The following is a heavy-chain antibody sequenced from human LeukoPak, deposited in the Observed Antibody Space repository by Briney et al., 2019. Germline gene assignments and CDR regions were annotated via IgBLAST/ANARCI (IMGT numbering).Heavy chain of an antibody. V-gene: IGHV4-59*01. Sequence: PSETLSLTCTVSGGSISSYYWSWIRQPPGKGLEWIGYIHYSGSTNYNPSLKSRVTISVDTSKNQFSLKLSSVTAADTAVYYCARVRPAVAGTHYFDYWGQGTLVTVSS. CDR1: GGSISSYY. J-gene: IGHJ4*02. CDR3: ARVRPAVAGTHYFDY. CDR2: IHYSGST. D-gene: IGHD6-19*01.